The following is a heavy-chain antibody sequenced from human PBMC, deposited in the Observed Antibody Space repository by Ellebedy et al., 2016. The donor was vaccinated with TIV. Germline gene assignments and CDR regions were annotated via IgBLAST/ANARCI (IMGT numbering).Heavy chain of an antibody. CDR3: ARGIYYYGSGRPTRGRGGIDY. J-gene: IGHJ4*02. D-gene: IGHD3-10*01. CDR1: GYTFTSYG. V-gene: IGHV1-18*01. Sequence: AASVKVSCKASGYTFTSYGISWVRQAPGQGLEWMGWISAYNGNTNYAQKLQGRVTMTTDTSTSTAYMELRSLRSDDTAVYYCARGIYYYGSGRPTRGRGGIDYWGQGTLVTVSS. CDR2: ISAYNGNT.